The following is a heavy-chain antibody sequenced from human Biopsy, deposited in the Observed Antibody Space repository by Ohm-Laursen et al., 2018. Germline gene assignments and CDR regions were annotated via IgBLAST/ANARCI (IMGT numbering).Heavy chain of an antibody. CDR3: ATKLTGYFHH. V-gene: IGHV1-69*06. J-gene: IGHJ1*01. D-gene: IGHD3-9*01. Sequence: GASVKVSCKVPEGTFSNYGVNWVRQAPGQGLEWLGGNIPILGTGNYAQKFQDRVTVAASTSTSTATMELRSLRSDDTAVYYCATKLTGYFHHWGQGTLVIVSS. CDR2: NIPILGTG. CDR1: EGTFSNYG.